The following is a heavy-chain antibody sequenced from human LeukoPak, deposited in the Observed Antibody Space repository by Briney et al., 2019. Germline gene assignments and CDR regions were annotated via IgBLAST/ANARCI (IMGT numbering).Heavy chain of an antibody. CDR2: ISPYNGKT. CDR3: ARGAANYYYGMDV. J-gene: IGHJ6*01. D-gene: IGHD2-15*01. CDR1: GYIFSNFFSSYG. V-gene: IGHV1-18*01. Sequence: GASVKVSCKASGYIFSNFFSSYGITWVRQAPGQGLEWMGWISPYNGKTKFAQKFQGIVTMTTETSTSTAYMELRRLRSDDTAVYYCARGAANYYYGMDVWGQGTTVTVSS.